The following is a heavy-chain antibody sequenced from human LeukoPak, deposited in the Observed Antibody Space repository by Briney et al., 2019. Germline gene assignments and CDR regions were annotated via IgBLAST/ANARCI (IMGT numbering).Heavy chain of an antibody. D-gene: IGHD3-10*01. Sequence: GASVKVSCKASGYTFTGYYMHWVRQAPGQGLEWMGWINPNSGGTNYAQKFQGRVTMTRDTSISTAYMELSRLRSDDTAVYYCARKVGGSGSYSRSFDYWGQGTLVTVSS. J-gene: IGHJ4*02. CDR3: ARKVGGSGSYSRSFDY. CDR2: INPNSGGT. CDR1: GYTFTGYY. V-gene: IGHV1-2*02.